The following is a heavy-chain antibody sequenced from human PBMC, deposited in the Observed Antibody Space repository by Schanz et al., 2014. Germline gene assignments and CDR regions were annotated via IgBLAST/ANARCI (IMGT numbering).Heavy chain of an antibody. CDR2: ISAYTNNT. D-gene: IGHD2-2*01. J-gene: IGHJ3*01. CDR1: GYTFTSYG. V-gene: IGHV1-18*01. Sequence: QVQLVQSGAEVKKPGASVKVSCKASGYTFTSYGINWVRQAPGQGLEWMGWISAYTNNTNYAQKVQDRVTMTRNTSISTAYMELNSMTSEDTAVYYCATMWAYCTITTCHTLEPFDVWGQGTMVTVS. CDR3: ATMWAYCTITTCHTLEPFDV.